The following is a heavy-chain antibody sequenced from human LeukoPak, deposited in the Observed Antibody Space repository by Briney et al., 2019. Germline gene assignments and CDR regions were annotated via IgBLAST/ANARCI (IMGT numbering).Heavy chain of an antibody. J-gene: IGHJ4*02. Sequence: ASVKVSCKASGYTFTGYYMHWVRQAPGQGLEWMGWINPNCGGTNYAQKFQGRVTMTRDTSISTAYMELSRLRSDDTAVYYCAIKRITIFGVVRGDFDYWGQGTLVTVSS. CDR2: INPNCGGT. D-gene: IGHD3-3*01. CDR3: AIKRITIFGVVRGDFDY. CDR1: GYTFTGYY. V-gene: IGHV1-2*02.